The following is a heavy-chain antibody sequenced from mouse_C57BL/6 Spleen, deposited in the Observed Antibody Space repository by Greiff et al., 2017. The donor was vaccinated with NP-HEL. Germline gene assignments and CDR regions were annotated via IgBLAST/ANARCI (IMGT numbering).Heavy chain of an antibody. CDR1: GYTFTSYW. Sequence: QVQLQQPGAELVMPGASVKLSCKASGYTFTSYWMHWVKQRPGQGLEWIGEIDPSDSYTNYNQKFKGKSTLTVDKSASTAYMQLSSLTSEDSAVYYCAKKDYYGSNYAMDYWGQGTSVTVSS. CDR3: AKKDYYGSNYAMDY. D-gene: IGHD1-1*01. CDR2: IDPSDSYT. J-gene: IGHJ4*01. V-gene: IGHV1-69*01.